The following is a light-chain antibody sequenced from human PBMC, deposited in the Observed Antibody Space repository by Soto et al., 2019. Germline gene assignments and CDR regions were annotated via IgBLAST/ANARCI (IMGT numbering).Light chain of an antibody. Sequence: QAVVTQPRSVSGSPGQSVTISCTGTSSDVGGYNCVSWYQQHPGKAPKLMIYDVNKRPSGVPDRFSGSKSGNTASLTISGLQTEDEADYFCCSYAGTYTFVVFGGGTQLTVL. V-gene: IGLV2-11*01. CDR1: SSDVGGYNC. CDR2: DVN. CDR3: CSYAGTYTFVV. J-gene: IGLJ2*01.